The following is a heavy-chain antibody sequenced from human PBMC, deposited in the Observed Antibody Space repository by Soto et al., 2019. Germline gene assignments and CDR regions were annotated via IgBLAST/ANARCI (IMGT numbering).Heavy chain of an antibody. Sequence: LRLSCAASGFTFRNYGMNWVRQAPGKGLEWVSYIGIGSSTAYYADSVKGRFTISRDNAKNSLYLQMNSLRAEDTAVYYCARDQLYYNDISGRPLNAFDVWGQGTMVTVSS. J-gene: IGHJ3*01. V-gene: IGHV3-48*01. CDR1: GFTFRNYG. CDR2: IGIGSSTA. CDR3: ARDQLYYNDISGRPLNAFDV. D-gene: IGHD3-22*01.